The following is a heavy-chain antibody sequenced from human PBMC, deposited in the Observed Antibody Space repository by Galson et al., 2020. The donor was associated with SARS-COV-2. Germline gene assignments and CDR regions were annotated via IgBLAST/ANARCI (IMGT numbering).Heavy chain of an antibody. CDR2: IYSEGSST. CDR1: GFTFSSYG. Sequence: GGSLRLSCAASGFTFSSYGMHWVRQAPGKGLEWVSRIYSEGSSTSYADSVKGRFTISGDNAKNTLYLQMNSLRAEDTAVYYCARGDMWNDYFDYWGQGTLVTVSS. D-gene: IGHD1-1*01. J-gene: IGHJ4*02. CDR3: ARGDMWNDYFDY. V-gene: IGHV3-74*01.